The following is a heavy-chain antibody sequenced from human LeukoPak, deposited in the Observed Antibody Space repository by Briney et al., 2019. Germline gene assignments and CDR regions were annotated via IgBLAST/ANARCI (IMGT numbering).Heavy chain of an antibody. D-gene: IGHD6-13*01. CDR1: GDSVSSSSYY. CDR2: IFYVGDT. V-gene: IGHV4-39*07. CDR3: ARAGYSSSWSTVEGVVIDY. J-gene: IGHJ4*02. Sequence: SETLSLTCTVSGDSVSSSSYYWGWIRQPPGKGLECIGTIFYVGDTYYNPSLESRVTISVDTSKNQFSLKLSSVTAADTAVYYCARAGYSSSWSTVEGVVIDYWGQGTLVTVSS.